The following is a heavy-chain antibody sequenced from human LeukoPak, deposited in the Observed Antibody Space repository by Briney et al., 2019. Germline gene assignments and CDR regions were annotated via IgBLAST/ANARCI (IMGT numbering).Heavy chain of an antibody. Sequence: GGSLRLSCAASGFTFSSCSMNWVRQAPGKGLEWVSSISSSSSYIYYADSVKGRFTISRDNAKNSLYLQMNSLRAEDTAVYYCARGPSNYFSWFDPWGQGTLVTVSS. J-gene: IGHJ5*02. D-gene: IGHD4-11*01. V-gene: IGHV3-21*01. CDR3: ARGPSNYFSWFDP. CDR2: ISSSSSYI. CDR1: GFTFSSCS.